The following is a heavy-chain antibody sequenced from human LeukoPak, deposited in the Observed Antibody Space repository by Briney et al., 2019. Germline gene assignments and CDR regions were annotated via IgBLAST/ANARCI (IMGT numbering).Heavy chain of an antibody. CDR3: TRGGYSPDY. D-gene: IGHD5-18*01. V-gene: IGHV3-15*01. CDR1: GFIFSNAW. J-gene: IGHJ4*02. CDR2: IKTKSDGGTT. Sequence: GGSLRLSCAASGFIFSNAWMSWVRQAPGKGLEWVGRIKTKSDGGTTDYAAPVKGRFTISRDDSKSIAYLQMNSLKTEDTAVYYCTRGGYSPDYWGQGTLVTVSS.